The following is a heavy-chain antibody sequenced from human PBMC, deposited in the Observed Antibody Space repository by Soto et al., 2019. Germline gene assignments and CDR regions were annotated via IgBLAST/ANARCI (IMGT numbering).Heavy chain of an antibody. J-gene: IGHJ5*02. D-gene: IGHD3-22*01. CDR3: AKDGSAMIDLEDWFDP. Sequence: AGGSLRLSCAASGFTFSSYAMSWVRQAPGKGLEWVSAISGSGGSTYYADSVKGRFTISRDNSKNTLYLQMNSLRAEDTAVYYCAKDGSAMIDLEDWFDPWGQGTLVTVSS. CDR1: GFTFSSYA. V-gene: IGHV3-23*01. CDR2: ISGSGGST.